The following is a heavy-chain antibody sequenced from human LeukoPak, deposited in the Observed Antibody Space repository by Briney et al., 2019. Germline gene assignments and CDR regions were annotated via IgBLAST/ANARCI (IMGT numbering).Heavy chain of an antibody. V-gene: IGHV3-21*01. CDR1: GFTFSSYA. J-gene: IGHJ4*02. D-gene: IGHD3-22*01. Sequence: GGSLRLSCAASGFTFSSYAMSWVRQAPGKGLEWVSSISGSSNYMYYADSVKGRFTISRDNAKNSLYLHMNSLRADDTAVYYCAKAYYDSSGYSYYFDYWGQGTLVTVSS. CDR3: AKAYYDSSGYSYYFDY. CDR2: ISGSSNYM.